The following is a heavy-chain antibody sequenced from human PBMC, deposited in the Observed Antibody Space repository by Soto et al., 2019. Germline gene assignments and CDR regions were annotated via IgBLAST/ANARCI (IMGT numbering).Heavy chain of an antibody. CDR3: AKDRDYYYLDV. J-gene: IGHJ6*03. CDR1: GFTFSSFA. D-gene: IGHD3-10*01. V-gene: IGHV3-30*18. CDR2: ILYDGINK. Sequence: QVQLVESGGGVVQPGWSLRLSCAASGFTFSSFAMRWVRQAPGKGLEWVAVILYDGINKYYADSVKGRFTISRDNSKNSLYMQMSSLRTEHTAVYYCAKDRDYYYLDVWGKGTTVTVSS.